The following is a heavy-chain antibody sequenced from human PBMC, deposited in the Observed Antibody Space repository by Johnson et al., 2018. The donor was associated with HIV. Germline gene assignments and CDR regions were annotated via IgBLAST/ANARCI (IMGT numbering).Heavy chain of an antibody. CDR1: GFTFPNPW. CDR2: ITRKTDGGRT. Sequence: VQLVESGGGLVKPGGPLRLSCAASGFTFPNPWMSWLRQAPGKGLARIGRITRKTDGGRTDYTATVKGRFSISRDDSKNTVSLQMSSLKAEDTAVYFCHIDPSFLGYWYHSSPGGKRTMVNVSS. D-gene: IGHD3-22*01. J-gene: IGHJ3*01. CDR3: HIDPSFLGYWYHSSP. V-gene: IGHV3-15*01.